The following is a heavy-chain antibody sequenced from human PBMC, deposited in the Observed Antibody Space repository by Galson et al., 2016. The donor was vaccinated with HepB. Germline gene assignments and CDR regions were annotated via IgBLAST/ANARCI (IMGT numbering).Heavy chain of an antibody. CDR3: ARGGWFDY. CDR2: IKEDGCDK. V-gene: IGHV3-7*01. D-gene: IGHD6-19*01. CDR1: GYTFSNNW. J-gene: IGHJ4*02. Sequence: SLRLSCAASGYTFSNNWMNWVRQAPWKGLERVANIKEDGCDKYYVDSVTGRFTISRDNAKNSLYLQMNSLRADDTAVYYCARGGWFDYWGQGILVTVSS.